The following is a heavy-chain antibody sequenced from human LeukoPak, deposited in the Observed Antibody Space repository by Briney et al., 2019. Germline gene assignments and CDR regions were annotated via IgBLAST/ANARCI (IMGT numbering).Heavy chain of an antibody. V-gene: IGHV4-61*02. Sequence: SETLSLTCTVSGGSISSGSYYWSWIRQPAGKGLEWIGRIYTSGSTNYNPSLKSRVTKSVDTSTNQFSLKLSSVTAADTAVYYCARDFVAGPYNWFDPWGQGTLVTVSS. CDR3: ARDFVAGPYNWFDP. J-gene: IGHJ5*02. D-gene: IGHD6-19*01. CDR1: GGSISSGSYY. CDR2: IYTSGST.